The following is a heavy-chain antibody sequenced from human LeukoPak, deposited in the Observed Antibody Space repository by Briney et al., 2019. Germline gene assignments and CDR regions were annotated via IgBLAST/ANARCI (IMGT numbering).Heavy chain of an antibody. CDR1: GYTFTSYA. CDR3: ARDRYYDFWSGYSDYYYGMDV. Sequence: ASVKVSCKASGYTFTSYAMNWVRQAPGQGLEWMGWINTNTGNPTYAQGFTGRLVFSLDTSVSTAYLQISSLKAEDTAVYYCARDRYYDFWSGYSDYYYGMDVWGQGTTVTVSS. CDR2: INTNTGNP. D-gene: IGHD3-3*01. V-gene: IGHV7-4-1*02. J-gene: IGHJ6*02.